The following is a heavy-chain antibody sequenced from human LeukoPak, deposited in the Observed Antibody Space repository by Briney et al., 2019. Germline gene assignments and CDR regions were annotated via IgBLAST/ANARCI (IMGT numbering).Heavy chain of an antibody. J-gene: IGHJ4*02. Sequence: GGSLRLSCAASGFTFSSNGMHWVRQAPGKGLERVAFIWYDGSNKYYADSVKGRFTISRDNSKNTLYLQMNSLRAEDTAVYYCTTDRGYSSTWGQGTLVTVSS. CDR2: IWYDGSNK. CDR3: TTDRGYSST. D-gene: IGHD5-18*01. V-gene: IGHV3-30*02. CDR1: GFTFSSNG.